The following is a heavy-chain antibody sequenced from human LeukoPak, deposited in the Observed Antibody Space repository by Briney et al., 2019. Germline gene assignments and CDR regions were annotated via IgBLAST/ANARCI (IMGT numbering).Heavy chain of an antibody. CDR3: AKDLRVAVGRGYFDY. J-gene: IGHJ4*02. CDR1: GFTFSSYA. Sequence: GGSLRLSCAASGFTFSSYAMSWVRQAPGKGLEWVSAISGTGHSTYYADPVKGRFTISRDNSKNTLDLHMNSLRAEDTAVYYRAKDLRVAVGRGYFDYWGQGTLVTVSS. CDR2: ISGTGHST. V-gene: IGHV3-23*01. D-gene: IGHD6-19*01.